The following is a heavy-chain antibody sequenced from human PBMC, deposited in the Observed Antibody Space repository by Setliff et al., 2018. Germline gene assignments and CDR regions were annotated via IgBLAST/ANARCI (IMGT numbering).Heavy chain of an antibody. CDR3: ARHNLHGTATTFAFDI. Sequence: SETLSLTCTVSGGSINSYYWSWIRQPPGKGLEWIAYISDSGSTNYNPSLKXRATISLDTSKNQFSLKLSSVTAADTAVYYCARHNLHGTATTFAFDIWGQGTMVTVSS. CDR2: ISDSGST. V-gene: IGHV4-59*08. J-gene: IGHJ3*02. D-gene: IGHD2-21*02. CDR1: GGSINSYY.